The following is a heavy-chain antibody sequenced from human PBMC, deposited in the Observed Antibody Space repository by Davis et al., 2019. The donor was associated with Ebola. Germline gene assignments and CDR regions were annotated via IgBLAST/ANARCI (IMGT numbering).Heavy chain of an antibody. CDR3: ARRQGYCISTTCDNWFDP. CDR2: INHSGST. CDR1: GGSFSGYY. J-gene: IGHJ5*02. V-gene: IGHV4-34*01. D-gene: IGHD2-2*01. Sequence: SETLSLTCAVYGGSFSGYYWSWIRQPPGKGLEWIGEINHSGSTNYNPSLKSRVTISVDTSKNQFSLKLTSVTAADTAVYYCARRQGYCISTTCDNWFDPWGQGTLVTVSS.